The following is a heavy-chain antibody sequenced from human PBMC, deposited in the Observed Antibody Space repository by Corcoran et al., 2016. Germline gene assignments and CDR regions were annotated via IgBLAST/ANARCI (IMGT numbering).Heavy chain of an antibody. CDR3: ARAEDIVVVPAAPHYYYGVDV. D-gene: IGHD2-2*01. Sequence: QVQLQQWGAGLLKPSETLSLTCAVYGGSFSGYYWSWIRQPPGKGLEWIGEINHSGSTNYNPSLKSRVTISVDTSKNQFSLKLSSVTAADTAVYYCARAEDIVVVPAAPHYYYGVDVWGQGTTVTVSS. CDR1: GGSFSGYY. V-gene: IGHV4-34*01. J-gene: IGHJ6*02. CDR2: INHSGST.